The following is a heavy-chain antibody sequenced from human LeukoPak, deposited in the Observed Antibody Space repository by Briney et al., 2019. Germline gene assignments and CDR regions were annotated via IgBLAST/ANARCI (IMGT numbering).Heavy chain of an antibody. CDR1: GYSFINSG. J-gene: IGHJ4*02. Sequence: ASVKVSCKASGYSFINSGISWVRQAPGQGLEWMGWISTYNANTKYAQNLQGRVTMTTDTSTSTAYMELRGLRSDDTAVYYCARDHNWSPLVYWGQGTLVTVSS. D-gene: IGHD1-20*01. CDR2: ISTYNANT. CDR3: ARDHNWSPLVY. V-gene: IGHV1-18*01.